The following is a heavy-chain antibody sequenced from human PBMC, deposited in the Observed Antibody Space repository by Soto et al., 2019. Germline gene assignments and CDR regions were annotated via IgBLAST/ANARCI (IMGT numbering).Heavy chain of an antibody. D-gene: IGHD3-22*01. J-gene: IGHJ4*02. CDR3: ARLFTSGYWPFDY. Sequence: AETLCLTCTVSGGSISSSSYCWGWIRQPPGKGLEWIGSIYYSGSTYYNPSLKSRVTISVDTSKNQFSLKLSSVTAADTAVYYCARLFTSGYWPFDYWGQGTLVTVSS. CDR1: GGSISSSSYC. V-gene: IGHV4-39*01. CDR2: IYYSGST.